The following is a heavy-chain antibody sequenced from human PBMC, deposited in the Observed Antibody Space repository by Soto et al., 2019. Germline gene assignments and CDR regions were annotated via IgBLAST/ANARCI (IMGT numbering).Heavy chain of an antibody. CDR3: ARAVGDPLYYLDY. D-gene: IGHD6-19*01. J-gene: IGHJ4*02. CDR1: SDSISSYY. CDR2: TDYSVNT. V-gene: IGHV4-59*08. Sequence: QVQLQESGPGLVRPSETLSLTCTVSSDSISSYYWIWIRQSPGKGLEWIGYTDYSVNTNYNHSLKSRVTISGDTSKNQFSLRLSSVTAADTAVYYCARAVGDPLYYLDYWGQGTLVTVSS.